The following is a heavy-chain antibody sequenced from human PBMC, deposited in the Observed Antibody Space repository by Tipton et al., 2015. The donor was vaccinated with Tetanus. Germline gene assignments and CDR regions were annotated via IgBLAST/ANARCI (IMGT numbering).Heavy chain of an antibody. Sequence: TLSLTCTVSGDSMTRYYWSWIRQPPGKGLEWISYIFHSGSTNYNPSLKSRVTISMDTSKNQIYLKLNSVTAADTAVYYCTKDVGIVLFDYWGQGTLVTVSS. CDR3: TKDVGIVLFDY. J-gene: IGHJ4*02. D-gene: IGHD2-8*01. V-gene: IGHV4-59*01. CDR2: IFHSGST. CDR1: GDSMTRYY.